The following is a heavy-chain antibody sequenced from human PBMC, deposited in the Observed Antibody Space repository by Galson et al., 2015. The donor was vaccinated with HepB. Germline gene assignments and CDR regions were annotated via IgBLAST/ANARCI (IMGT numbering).Heavy chain of an antibody. CDR1: GFTFSSYA. Sequence: SLRLSCAASGFTFSSYAMSWVRQAPGKGLEWVSAISGSGGSTYYADPVKGRFTISRDNSKNTLYLQMNSLRAEDTAVYYCAKSRRSGWLQGFDYWGQGTLVTVSS. D-gene: IGHD6-19*01. CDR2: ISGSGGST. J-gene: IGHJ4*02. V-gene: IGHV3-23*01. CDR3: AKSRRSGWLQGFDY.